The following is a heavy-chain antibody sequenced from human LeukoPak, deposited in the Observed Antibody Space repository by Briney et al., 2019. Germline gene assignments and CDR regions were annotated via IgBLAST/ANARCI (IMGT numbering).Heavy chain of an antibody. CDR3: ARDLGSPSNYFDY. CDR1: GYTFTSYG. Sequence: ASVKVSCTASGYTFTSYGISWVRQAPGQGLEWMGRIIPILGIANYAQKFQGRVTITADKSTSTAYMELSSLRSEDTAVYYCARDLGSPSNYFDYWGQGTLVTVSS. J-gene: IGHJ4*02. D-gene: IGHD1-26*01. V-gene: IGHV1-69*04. CDR2: IIPILGIA.